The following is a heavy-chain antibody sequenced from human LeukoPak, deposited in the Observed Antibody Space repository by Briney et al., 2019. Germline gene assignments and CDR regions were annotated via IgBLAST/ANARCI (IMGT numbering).Heavy chain of an antibody. Sequence: PSQTLSLTCTVSGGSISSLGYYCSWIRHHPGQGLEWIGYISYSGTINYNPSLRSRLSISVDTSKDQFSLKLTSVTAADTAIYYCATSRVVNRFDYWGQGTLVTVSS. CDR1: GGSISSLGYY. J-gene: IGHJ4*02. V-gene: IGHV4-31*03. D-gene: IGHD3-3*01. CDR2: ISYSGTI. CDR3: ATSRVVNRFDY.